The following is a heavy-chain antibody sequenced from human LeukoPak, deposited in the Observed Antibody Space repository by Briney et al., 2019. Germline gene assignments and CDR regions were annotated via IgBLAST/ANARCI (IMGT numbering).Heavy chain of an antibody. Sequence: SETLSLTCAVSGGSISSGGYSWSWIRQPPGKGLEWIGYIYHSGSTYYNPSLKSRVTISVDRSKNQFSLKLSSVTAADTAVYCCARGLGYDSSGPNFDYRGQGTLVTVSS. CDR1: GGSISSGGYS. CDR3: ARGLGYDSSGPNFDY. V-gene: IGHV4-30-2*01. D-gene: IGHD3-22*01. J-gene: IGHJ4*02. CDR2: IYHSGST.